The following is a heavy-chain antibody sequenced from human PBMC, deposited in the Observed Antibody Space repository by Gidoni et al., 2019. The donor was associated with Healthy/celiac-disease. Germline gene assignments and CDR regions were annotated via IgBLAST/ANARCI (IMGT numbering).Heavy chain of an antibody. J-gene: IGHJ5*02. V-gene: IGHV4-59*01. CDR2: IYYIGST. Sequence: QVQLQESGPGLVKPSETLSLNCTVSGGSISSYYWSWIRQPPGKGLECIGYIYYIGSTNYNPSLKSRVTISVDTAKNQFSLKLSSVTAADTAVYYCARGVSISGWAAWGQGTLVTVSS. CDR3: ARGVSISGWAA. CDR1: GGSISSYY. D-gene: IGHD6-19*01.